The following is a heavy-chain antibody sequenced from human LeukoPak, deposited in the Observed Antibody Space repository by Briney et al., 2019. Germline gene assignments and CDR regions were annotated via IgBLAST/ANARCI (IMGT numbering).Heavy chain of an antibody. CDR2: INHSRST. Sequence: PSETLSLTCAVYGGSFRGYYWSWIRQPPGKGPELIGEINHSRSTNYNPSLKSRVTISVDTSKNQFSLKLSSVTAADTAVYYCARASRVYDLDYWGQGTLVTVSS. V-gene: IGHV4-34*01. D-gene: IGHD5/OR15-5a*01. CDR1: GGSFRGYY. CDR3: ARASRVYDLDY. J-gene: IGHJ4*02.